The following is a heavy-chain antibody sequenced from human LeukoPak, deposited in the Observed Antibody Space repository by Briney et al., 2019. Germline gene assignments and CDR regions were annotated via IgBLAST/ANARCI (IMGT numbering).Heavy chain of an antibody. CDR2: ISSSGSTI. J-gene: IGHJ4*02. CDR3: AKDYSSSWYFDY. D-gene: IGHD6-13*01. Sequence: GGSLRLTCAASGFTFSSYEMNWVRQAPGKGLEWVSYISSSGSTIYYADSVKGRFTISRDNAKNSLYLQMNSLRAEDTAVYFCAKDYSSSWYFDYWGQGTLVTVSS. CDR1: GFTFSSYE. V-gene: IGHV3-48*03.